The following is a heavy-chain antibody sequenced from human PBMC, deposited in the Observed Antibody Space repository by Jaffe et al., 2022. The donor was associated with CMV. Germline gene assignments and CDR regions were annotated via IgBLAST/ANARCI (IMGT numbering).Heavy chain of an antibody. J-gene: IGHJ5*02. CDR1: GGSFSGYY. CDR2: INHSGST. V-gene: IGHV4-34*01. Sequence: QVQLQQWGAGLLKPSETLSLTCAVYGGSFSGYYWSWIRQPPGKGLEWIGEINHSGSTNYNPSLKSRVTISVDTSKNQFSLKLSSVTAADTAVYYCARGGSLRPKTEFMVRGVIGWFDPWGQGTLVTVSS. D-gene: IGHD3-10*01. CDR3: ARGGSLRPKTEFMVRGVIGWFDP.